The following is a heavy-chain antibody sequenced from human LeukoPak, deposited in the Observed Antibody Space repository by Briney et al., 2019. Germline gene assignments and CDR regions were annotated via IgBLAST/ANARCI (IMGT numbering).Heavy chain of an antibody. CDR1: GGSISSSSYY. CDR2: IYYSGST. Sequence: SETLSLTCTVSGGSISSSSYYWGWIRQPPGKGLEWIGSIYYSGSTYYNPSLKSRVTISVDTSKNQFSLKLSSVTAADTAVYYCARLWQQLVLDYWGQGTLVTVSS. D-gene: IGHD6-13*01. CDR3: ARLWQQLVLDY. J-gene: IGHJ4*02. V-gene: IGHV4-39*07.